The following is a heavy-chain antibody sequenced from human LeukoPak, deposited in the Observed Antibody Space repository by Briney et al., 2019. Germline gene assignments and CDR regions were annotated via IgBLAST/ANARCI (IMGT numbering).Heavy chain of an antibody. Sequence: PGESLRLSCAASGFTFHQYAIHWVRQVPGKGLEWVSGISWNSASIGYADSVKGRFTISRDNAKNSVHLQMNSLRAEDTALYYCAKDKAPLYSGYDWDLDFWGQGTLVTVSS. D-gene: IGHD5-12*01. CDR1: GFTFHQYA. CDR3: AKDKAPLYSGYDWDLDF. V-gene: IGHV3-9*01. J-gene: IGHJ4*02. CDR2: ISWNSASI.